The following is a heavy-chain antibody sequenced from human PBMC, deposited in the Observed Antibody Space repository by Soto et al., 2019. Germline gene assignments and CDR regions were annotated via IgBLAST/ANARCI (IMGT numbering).Heavy chain of an antibody. CDR1: GFTFNNAW. D-gene: IGHD6-13*01. CDR2: IKSKTDGGTT. CDR3: TTIANIAAAGSFDY. Sequence: EVQLVESGGGWVKPGGSLRLSCAAFGFTFNNAWMSWVRQAPGKGLQWVGRIKSKTDGGTTDYAAPVKGRFTISRDDSKNTLYLQMNSLKTADTAVYYCTTIANIAAAGSFDYWGQGTLVTVSS. J-gene: IGHJ4*02. V-gene: IGHV3-15*01.